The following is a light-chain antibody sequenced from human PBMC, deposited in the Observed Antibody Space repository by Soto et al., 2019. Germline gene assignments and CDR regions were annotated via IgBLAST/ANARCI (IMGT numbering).Light chain of an antibody. Sequence: DIQLTQSPSFLSASVGDRVTITCRASQGISSYLAWYQQKPGKAPKLLIYAASTLQSGVPSRFSGSKPGTEFTLTISSLQPEDFATYYCQQLNSYPFTFGGGTKV. V-gene: IGKV1-9*01. CDR3: QQLNSYPFT. CDR2: AAS. CDR1: QGISSY. J-gene: IGKJ4*01.